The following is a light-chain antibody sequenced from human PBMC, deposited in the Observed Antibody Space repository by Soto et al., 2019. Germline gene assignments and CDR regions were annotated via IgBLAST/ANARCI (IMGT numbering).Light chain of an antibody. CDR2: GAS. CDR3: QQYGSSPTT. V-gene: IGKV3-20*01. CDR1: QSVRSSH. J-gene: IGKJ1*01. Sequence: EIVLTQAPGTLSLSPGEIATLSCRASQSVRSSHLAWYQQMPGQAPRLLIYGASNRATGIPDRFTGSGSGADFTLTISRLEPQDVSVYYCQQYGSSPTTFGQGTKVDIK.